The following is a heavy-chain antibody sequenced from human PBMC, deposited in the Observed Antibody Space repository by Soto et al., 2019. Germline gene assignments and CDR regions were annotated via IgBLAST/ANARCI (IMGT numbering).Heavy chain of an antibody. CDR2: ISVYHGNT. V-gene: IGHV1-18*04. CDR3: ARDHGGATMALLY. J-gene: IGHJ4*02. Sequence: ASVKVSCKTSGYNFLNYGMSWVRQTPGQGPEWMGWISVYHGNTIYAQNFQGRVTMTTDTSTSTAYMELTSLRSDDTGVYYCARDHGGATMALLYWGQGTLVTVSS. CDR1: GYNFLNYG. D-gene: IGHD3-10*01.